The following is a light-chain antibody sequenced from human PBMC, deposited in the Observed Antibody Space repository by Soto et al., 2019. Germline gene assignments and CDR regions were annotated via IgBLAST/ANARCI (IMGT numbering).Light chain of an antibody. CDR2: DVS. CDR1: SSDVGGYNY. V-gene: IGLV2-14*01. Sequence: QSALTQPASVSGSPGQSITISCTGTSSDVGGYNYVSWYQQHPGKAPKLMIYDVSNRPSGVSNRFSGSKSGNTASLTISGLQAEDEADDYCRSYTSSSTVVFGGGTKLTVL. CDR3: RSYTSSSTVV. J-gene: IGLJ2*01.